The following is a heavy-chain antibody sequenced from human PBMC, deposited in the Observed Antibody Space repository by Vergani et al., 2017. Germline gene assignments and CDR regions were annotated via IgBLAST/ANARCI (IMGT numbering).Heavy chain of an antibody. V-gene: IGHV5-51*01. CDR2: IYPGDSDT. J-gene: IGHJ4*02. CDR1: GYSFTSYW. Sequence: EVQLVQSGAEVKKPGESLKISCKGSGYSFTSYWIGWVRQMPGKGLEWMGIIYPGDSDTRYSPSFQGQVTISADNAISTAYLQWRSLKASDTALYYCARYREYSSSSLDYWGQGTLVTVSS. CDR3: ARYREYSSSSLDY. D-gene: IGHD6-6*01.